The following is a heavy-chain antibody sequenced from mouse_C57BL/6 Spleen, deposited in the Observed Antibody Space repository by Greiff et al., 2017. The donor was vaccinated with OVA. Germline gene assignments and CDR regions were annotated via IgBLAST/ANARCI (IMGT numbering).Heavy chain of an antibody. CDR2: IDPSDSYT. CDR1: GYTFTSYW. J-gene: IGHJ2*01. V-gene: IGHV1-69*01. CDR3: AREDY. Sequence: QVQLQQPGAELVMPGASVKLSCKASGYTFTSYWMHWVKQRPGQGLEWIGEIDPSDSYTNYNQKFKGKSTLTVEKSSSTAYMQLSSLTSEDSAVFYCAREDYWGQGTTLTVSS.